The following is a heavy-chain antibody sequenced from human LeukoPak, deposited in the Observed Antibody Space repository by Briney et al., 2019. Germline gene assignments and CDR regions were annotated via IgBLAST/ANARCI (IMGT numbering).Heavy chain of an antibody. CDR2: ITDNGRT. CDR1: GITLSNYG. V-gene: IGHV3-23*01. CDR3: AKRGVVIRVILVGFHKEAYYFDS. J-gene: IGHJ4*02. Sequence: GGSLRLSCAASGITLSNYGMSWVRQAPGKGLDWVAGITDNGRTTYADSVKGRFTISRDNPKNTLYLQMNSLRAEDTAVYFCAKRGVVIRVILVGFHKEAYYFDSWGQGALVTVSS. D-gene: IGHD3-22*01.